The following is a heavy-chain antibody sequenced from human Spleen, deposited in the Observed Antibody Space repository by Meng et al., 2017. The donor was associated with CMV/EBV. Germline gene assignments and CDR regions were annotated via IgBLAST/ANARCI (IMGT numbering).Heavy chain of an antibody. CDR3: ARVSWQYAFDP. D-gene: IGHD2-2*01. J-gene: IGHJ5*02. CDR2: IRYDGSKT. V-gene: IGHV3-30*02. CDR1: GFTFDDYA. Sequence: GGSLRLSCAASGFTFDDYAMHWVRQAPGKGLEWVAFIRYDGSKTYYADSLKGRFTISRDNSKNTLYLQMNSLRGEDTALYYCARVSWQYAFDPWAQGTLVTVSS.